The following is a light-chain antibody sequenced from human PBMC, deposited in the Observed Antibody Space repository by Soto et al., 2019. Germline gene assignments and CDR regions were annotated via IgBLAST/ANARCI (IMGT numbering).Light chain of an antibody. V-gene: IGLV2-8*01. J-gene: IGLJ2*01. CDR3: SSYAGSNNLHVL. CDR1: SSDVGGYEY. Sequence: QSALTQPPSASGSPGQSFTISCTGSSSDVGGYEYVSWYQQHPGKAPKLIIYEVIKRPSGVPDRFSGSKSGNTASLTVSGLQAEDEADYYCSSYAGSNNLHVLFGGGTKVTVL. CDR2: EVI.